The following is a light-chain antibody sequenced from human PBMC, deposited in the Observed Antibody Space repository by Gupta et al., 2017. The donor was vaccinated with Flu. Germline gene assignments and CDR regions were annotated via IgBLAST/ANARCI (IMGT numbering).Light chain of an antibody. CDR2: KAS. V-gene: IGKV1-5*03. J-gene: IGKJ4*01. CDR1: QSIDSW. CDR3: QQYNSYPRS. Sequence: DIHMTQSPSTLSASLGDRVTITCRASQSIDSWLAWYQQKPGKAPSLLIYKASYLESGVPSRFSGSGSGTEFTLTISSLQPNDFATYYCQQYNSYPRSFGGGTKVEIK.